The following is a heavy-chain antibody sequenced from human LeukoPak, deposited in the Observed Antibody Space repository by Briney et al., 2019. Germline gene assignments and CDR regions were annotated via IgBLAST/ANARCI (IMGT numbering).Heavy chain of an antibody. D-gene: IGHD6-13*01. Sequence: PSETLSLTCAVSGGSISSSNWWSWVRPPPGKGLEWIGEIYHSGSTNYNPSLKSRVTISVDTSKNQFSLKLSSVTAADTAVYYCARGSYSSSWYRGRFAYMTEFDYWGQGTLVTVSS. CDR2: IYHSGST. J-gene: IGHJ4*02. CDR3: ARGSYSSSWYRGRFAYMTEFDY. V-gene: IGHV4-4*02. CDR1: GGSISSSNW.